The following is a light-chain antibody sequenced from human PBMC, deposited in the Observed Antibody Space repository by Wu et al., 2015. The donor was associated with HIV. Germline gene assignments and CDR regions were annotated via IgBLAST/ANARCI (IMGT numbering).Light chain of an antibody. Sequence: EIVLTQSPGTLSLSPGGGATLSCRASQSVRSSHLAWYQQKPGQAPRLLIYAASSRATGIPDRFSGSGSGTDFSLTISRLEPEDFAVYYCQQYGSSPRTFGQGTKVEIQ. J-gene: IGKJ1*01. CDR1: QSVRSSH. CDR3: QQYGSSPRT. V-gene: IGKV3-20*01. CDR2: AAS.